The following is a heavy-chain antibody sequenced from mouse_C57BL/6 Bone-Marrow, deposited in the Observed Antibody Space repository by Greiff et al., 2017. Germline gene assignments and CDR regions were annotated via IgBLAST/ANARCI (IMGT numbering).Heavy chain of an antibody. D-gene: IGHD3-2*02. CDR2: INPSSGYT. CDR3: ALDSSGPYYYAMDY. J-gene: IGHJ4*01. CDR1: GYTFTSYW. Sequence: QVHVKQSGAELAKPGASVKLSCKASGYTFTSYWMHWVKQRPGQGLEWIGYINPSSGYTKYNQKFKDKATLTADKSSSTAYMQLSSLTYEDSAVYYCALDSSGPYYYAMDYWGQGTSVTVSS. V-gene: IGHV1-7*01.